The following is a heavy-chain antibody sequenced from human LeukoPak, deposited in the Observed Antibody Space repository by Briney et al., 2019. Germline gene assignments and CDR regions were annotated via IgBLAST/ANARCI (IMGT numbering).Heavy chain of an antibody. J-gene: IGHJ4*02. Sequence: GGSLRLSCAASGFTLRTYGMHWVRQAPGKGLEWVASIRFDGSKKEYVESVKGRFTISRDNSKNTLYLQMNSLRGADTAVYYCAKDWGYYDSSAISDWGQGTLVIVSS. CDR1: GFTLRTYG. CDR3: AKDWGYYDSSAISD. D-gene: IGHD3-22*01. CDR2: IRFDGSKK. V-gene: IGHV3-30*02.